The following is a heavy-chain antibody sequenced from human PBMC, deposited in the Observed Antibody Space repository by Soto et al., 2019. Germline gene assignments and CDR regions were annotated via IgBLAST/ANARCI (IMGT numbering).Heavy chain of an antibody. Sequence: QVQLVQSGAEVKKPGSSVKVSCKASGGTFSSYAISWVRQAPGQGLEWMGGIIPIFGTANYAQKFQGRVTITADKSTSTAYMELSSLRSEDTAVYYCARVGDSHTWGDYYYYGMDVWGQGTTVTVSS. D-gene: IGHD3-16*01. J-gene: IGHJ6*02. V-gene: IGHV1-69*06. CDR3: ARVGDSHTWGDYYYYGMDV. CDR1: GGTFSSYA. CDR2: IIPIFGTA.